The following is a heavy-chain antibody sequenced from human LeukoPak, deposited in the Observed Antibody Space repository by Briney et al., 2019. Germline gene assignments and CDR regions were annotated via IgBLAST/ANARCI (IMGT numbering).Heavy chain of an antibody. CDR3: AKTYRVVGANHFDY. CDR1: GFTFDDYA. D-gene: IGHD1-26*01. CDR2: ISGSGGST. J-gene: IGHJ4*02. V-gene: IGHV3-23*01. Sequence: PGGSLRLSCAASGFTFDDYAMHWVRQAPGKGLEWVSAISGSGGSTYYADSVKGRFTISRDNSKNTLYLQMNSLRAEDTAVYYCAKTYRVVGANHFDYWGQGTLVTVSS.